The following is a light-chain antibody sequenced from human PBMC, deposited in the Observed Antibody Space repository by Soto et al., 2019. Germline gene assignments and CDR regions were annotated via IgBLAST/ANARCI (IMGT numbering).Light chain of an antibody. CDR2: EVS. CDR3: SSYAGSNIVV. Sequence: QSVLTQPPSASGSPGQSVTISCTGTSSDVGGYNYVSWYQQHPGKAPKLMIYEVSKRPSGVPDRFSGSKSGNTASLTVSGLQAGDEADYYCSSYAGSNIVVFGGGTKLTVL. V-gene: IGLV2-8*01. CDR1: SSDVGGYNY. J-gene: IGLJ2*01.